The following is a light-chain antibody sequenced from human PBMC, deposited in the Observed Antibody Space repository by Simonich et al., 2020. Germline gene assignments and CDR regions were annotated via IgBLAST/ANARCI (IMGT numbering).Light chain of an antibody. CDR2: SVS. CDR1: QSLVHSDGNTY. V-gene: IGKV2-30*02. J-gene: IGKJ1*01. CDR3: MQGTHWPLT. Sequence: DVVMTQSPLSLPVTLGQPASISCRSSQSLVHSDGNTYLNWFQQRPGQSPRRRIYSVSNRDSGVPDRFSGSGSGTDFTLKISRVEAEDVGVYYCMQGTHWPLTFGQGTKVEIK.